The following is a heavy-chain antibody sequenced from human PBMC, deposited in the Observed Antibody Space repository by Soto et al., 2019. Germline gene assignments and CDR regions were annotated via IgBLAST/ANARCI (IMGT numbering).Heavy chain of an antibody. Sequence: GESLKISCAASGFTFSRLAMGWVRQAPGKVLEWVSVIDYSGGTTYYTDSVKGRFTISRDNSKKMLFLQMNSLRAEDTAVYFCAKDATRTDGWYYFDYWGQGXLVTVSS. J-gene: IGHJ4*02. CDR2: IDYSGGTT. CDR3: AKDATRTDGWYYFDY. D-gene: IGHD6-19*01. V-gene: IGHV3-23*01. CDR1: GFTFSRLA.